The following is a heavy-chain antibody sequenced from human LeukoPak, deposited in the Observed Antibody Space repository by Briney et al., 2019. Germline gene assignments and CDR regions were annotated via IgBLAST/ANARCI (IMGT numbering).Heavy chain of an antibody. CDR1: GYTFTSYS. V-gene: IGHV1-18*01. J-gene: IGHJ6*02. CDR2: INPYNGNT. Sequence: ASVKVSCKTSGYTFTSYSIIWVRQAPGQGLECMGWINPYNGNTNYAQNLQGRVTMTRDTSTSTVYMELSSLRSEDTAVYYCARDSWPIYATDYYYGMDVWGQGTTVTVSS. CDR3: ARDSWPIYATDYYYGMDV. D-gene: IGHD2-2*01.